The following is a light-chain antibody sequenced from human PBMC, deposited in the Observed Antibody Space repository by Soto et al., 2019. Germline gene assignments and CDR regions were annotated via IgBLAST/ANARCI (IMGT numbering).Light chain of an antibody. V-gene: IGKV3-20*01. CDR2: GAS. CDR3: QQYGSSPSTWT. Sequence: EIVLTQSPGTLSLSPGERATLSCRASQSVSSSYLAWYQQKPGQAPRLLIYGASSRATGIPDRFTGSGSGTDFTLTISRLEPEDFAVYSCQQYGSSPSTWTFGQGTKVEI. CDR1: QSVSSSY. J-gene: IGKJ1*01.